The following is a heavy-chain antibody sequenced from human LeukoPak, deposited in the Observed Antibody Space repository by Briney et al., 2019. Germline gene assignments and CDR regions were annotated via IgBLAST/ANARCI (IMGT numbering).Heavy chain of an antibody. V-gene: IGHV4-34*01. CDR2: INHSGST. J-gene: IGHJ5*02. D-gene: IGHD2-2*01. CDR1: GGSFSGYY. CDR3: ARGPSGVVPAAIGGCWFDP. Sequence: KTSETLSLTCAVYGGSFSGYYWSWIRQPPGKGLEGIGEINHSGSTNYNPSLKSRVTISVDTTKNQFSLKLSSVTAADTAVYYCARGPSGVVPAAIGGCWFDPWGQGTLVTVSS.